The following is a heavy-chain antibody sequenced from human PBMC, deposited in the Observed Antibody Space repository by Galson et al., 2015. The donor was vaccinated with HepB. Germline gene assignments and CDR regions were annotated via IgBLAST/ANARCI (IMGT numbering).Heavy chain of an antibody. Sequence: SLRLSCAASGFTFSSYGMHWVRQAPGKGLEWVAVISYDGGNKNYVDSVKGRFTISRDNSKNALYLQMNSLRAEDTAVYYCAKGRRSAGSSTSYYYYYMDVWGKGTTVTVSS. D-gene: IGHD6-13*01. CDR1: GFTFSSYG. CDR2: ISYDGGNK. J-gene: IGHJ6*03. CDR3: AKGRRSAGSSTSYYYYYMDV. V-gene: IGHV3-30*18.